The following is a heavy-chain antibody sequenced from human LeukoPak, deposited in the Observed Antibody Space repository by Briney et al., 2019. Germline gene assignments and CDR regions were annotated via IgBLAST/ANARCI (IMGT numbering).Heavy chain of an antibody. CDR1: GYTFTGYY. V-gene: IGHV1-24*01. J-gene: IGHJ4*02. CDR3: ATEEIGSSWLRIDY. Sequence: ASVKVSCKASGYTFTGYYMHWVRQAPGKGLEWMGGFDPEDGETIYAQKFQGRVTMTEDTSTDTAYMELSSLRSEDTAVYYCATEEIGSSWLRIDYWGQGTLVTVSS. D-gene: IGHD6-13*01. CDR2: FDPEDGET.